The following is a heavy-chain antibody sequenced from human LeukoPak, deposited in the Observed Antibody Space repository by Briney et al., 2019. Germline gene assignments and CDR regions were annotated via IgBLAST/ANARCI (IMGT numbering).Heavy chain of an antibody. D-gene: IGHD2-2*01. CDR2: ISYDGSNK. CDR3: AKSHIVVVPAAMDY. V-gene: IGHV3-30*18. CDR1: GFTFSSYG. J-gene: IGHJ4*02. Sequence: PGWSLRLSCAASGFTFSSYGMHWVRQAPGKGLERVAVISYDGSNKYYADSVKGRFTISRDNSKNTLYLQMNSLRAEDTAVYYCAKSHIVVVPAAMDYWGQGTLVTVSS.